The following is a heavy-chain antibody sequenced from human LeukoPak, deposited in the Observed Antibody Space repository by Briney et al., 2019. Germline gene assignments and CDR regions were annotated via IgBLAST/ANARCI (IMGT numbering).Heavy chain of an antibody. CDR1: GYTFTGYY. D-gene: IGHD3-10*01. CDR3: ARVGHTMVRGVKGWFDP. CDR2: INPNSGGT. Sequence: ASVKVSCKASGYTFTGYYMHWVRQAPGQGLEWMGWINPNSGGTNYAQKFQGRVTMTRDTSISTAYMELSRLRSDDTAVYYCARVGHTMVRGVKGWFDPWGQGTLVTVSS. V-gene: IGHV1-2*02. J-gene: IGHJ5*02.